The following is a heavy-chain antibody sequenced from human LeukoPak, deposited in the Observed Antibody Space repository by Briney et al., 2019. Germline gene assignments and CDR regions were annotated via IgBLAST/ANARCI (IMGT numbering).Heavy chain of an antibody. CDR3: ARGPDSSGLHYNWFDP. D-gene: IGHD3-22*01. V-gene: IGHV4-34*01. CDR2: INHSGST. Sequence: SETLSLTCAVYGGSFSGYYRSWIRQPPGKGLEWIGEINHSGSTNYNPSLKSRVTISVDTSKNQFSLKLSSVTAADTAVYYCARGPDSSGLHYNWFDPWGQGTLVTVSS. J-gene: IGHJ5*02. CDR1: GGSFSGYY.